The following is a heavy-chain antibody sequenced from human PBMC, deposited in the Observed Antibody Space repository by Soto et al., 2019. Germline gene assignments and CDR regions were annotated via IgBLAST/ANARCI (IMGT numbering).Heavy chain of an antibody. D-gene: IGHD3-10*01. Sequence: SGPTLVNPTQTLTLTCTFSGFSLSTSGMCVSWIRQPPGKALEWLARIDWDDDKYYSTSLKTRLTISKDTSKNQVVLTMTNMDPVDTATYYCARIPYYYGSGSYPPFDYWGQGTLVTVSS. CDR3: ARIPYYYGSGSYPPFDY. V-gene: IGHV2-70*11. J-gene: IGHJ4*02. CDR1: GFSLSTSGMC. CDR2: IDWDDDK.